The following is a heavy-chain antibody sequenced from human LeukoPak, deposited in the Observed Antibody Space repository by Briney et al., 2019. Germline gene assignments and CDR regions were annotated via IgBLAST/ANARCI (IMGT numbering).Heavy chain of an antibody. CDR3: AKDVFAYDFGAFDI. CDR1: GLTFSSYA. J-gene: IGHJ3*02. V-gene: IGHV3-23*01. D-gene: IGHD3-3*01. CDR2: ISGSGGST. Sequence: PGGSLRLSCAASGLTFSSYAMSWVRQAPGKGLEWVSAISGSGGSTYYADSVKGRFTISRDNSKNTLYLQMNSLRAEDTAVCYCAKDVFAYDFGAFDIWGQGTMVTVSS.